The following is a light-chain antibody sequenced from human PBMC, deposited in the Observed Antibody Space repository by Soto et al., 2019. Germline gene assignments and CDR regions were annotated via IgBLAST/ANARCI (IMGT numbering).Light chain of an antibody. CDR2: YVD. CDR3: SSYTINRTYV. V-gene: IGLV2-14*03. Sequence: QSVLTQPASVSGSPGQSITISCTGTSRDVGAYDYVSWYLQYPDKAPQLLIYYVDHRPSGVSSRFSGSKSGNTASLTISGLQAEDEGDYYCSSYTINRTYVFGTGTKVTVL. J-gene: IGLJ1*01. CDR1: SRDVGAYDY.